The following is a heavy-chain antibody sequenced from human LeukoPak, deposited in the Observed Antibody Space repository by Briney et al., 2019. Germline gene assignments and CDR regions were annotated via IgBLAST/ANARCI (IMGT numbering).Heavy chain of an antibody. Sequence: SGTLSLTCAVSGGSISSSNWWRWVRQPPGKGLEWIGEIYHSGSTNYNPSLKSRVTISVDKSENQFSLKLSSVTAADTAVYYCARGLDWYFDLWGRGTLVTVSS. CDR3: ARGLDWYFDL. V-gene: IGHV4-4*02. J-gene: IGHJ2*01. D-gene: IGHD2-21*01. CDR2: IYHSGST. CDR1: GGSISSSNW.